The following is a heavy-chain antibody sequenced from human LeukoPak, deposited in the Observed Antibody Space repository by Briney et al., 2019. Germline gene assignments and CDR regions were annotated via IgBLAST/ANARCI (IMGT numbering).Heavy chain of an antibody. V-gene: IGHV3-21*04. J-gene: IGHJ4*02. CDR2: ISSSSSYI. Sequence: GGSLRLSCAASGFTFSSYSMNWVRQAPGKGLEWVSSISSSSSYIYYADSVKGRFTISRDNAKNSLYLQMNSLRAEDTAVYYCAKYKDTAMVTLFDYWGQGTLVTVSS. D-gene: IGHD5-18*01. CDR3: AKYKDTAMVTLFDY. CDR1: GFTFSSYS.